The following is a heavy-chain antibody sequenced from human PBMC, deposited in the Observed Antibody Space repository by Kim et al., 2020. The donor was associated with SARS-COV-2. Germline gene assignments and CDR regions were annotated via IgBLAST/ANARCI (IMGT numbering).Heavy chain of an antibody. Sequence: SETLSLTCTVSGGSISSSSYYWGWIRQPPGKGLAWIGSIYYSGSTYYNPSLKSRVTISVDTSKNQFSLKLSSVTAADTAVYYCARRMTYYDILTGYYDYWYFDLWGRGTLVTVSS. CDR3: ARRMTYYDILTGYYDYWYFDL. CDR1: GGSISSSSYY. V-gene: IGHV4-39*01. J-gene: IGHJ2*01. CDR2: IYYSGST. D-gene: IGHD3-9*01.